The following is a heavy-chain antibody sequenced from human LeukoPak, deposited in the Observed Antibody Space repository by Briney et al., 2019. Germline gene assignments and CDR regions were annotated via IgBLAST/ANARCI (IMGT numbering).Heavy chain of an antibody. D-gene: IGHD2-2*03. J-gene: IGHJ5*02. CDR3: VRNGYCDTTSGYAWFGP. CDR2: IVPGSGGT. V-gene: IGHV1-2*02. CDR1: GFTLTDFY. Sequence: GASVKVSCKASGFTLTDFYIHWVRQAPGQGLEWLGWIVPGSGGTNYAQNFQGRVTLTTDTSINTAYMELSSLRSDDTAVYYCVRNGYCDTTSGYAWFGPWGQGTLVTVSS.